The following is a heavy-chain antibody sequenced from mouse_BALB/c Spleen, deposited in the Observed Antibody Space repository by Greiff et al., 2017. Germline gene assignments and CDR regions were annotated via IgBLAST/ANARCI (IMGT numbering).Heavy chain of an antibody. CDR2: IYPGDGDT. CDR1: GYTFTSYW. CDR3: ARGGSSADWYFDV. Sequence: VQLQQSGAELARPGASVKLSCKASGYTFTSYWMQWVKQRPGQGLEWIGAIYPGDGDTRYTQKFKGKATLTADKSSSTAYMQLSSLASEDSAVYYCARGGSSADWYFDVWGAGTTVTVSS. D-gene: IGHD1-1*01. J-gene: IGHJ1*01. V-gene: IGHV1-87*01.